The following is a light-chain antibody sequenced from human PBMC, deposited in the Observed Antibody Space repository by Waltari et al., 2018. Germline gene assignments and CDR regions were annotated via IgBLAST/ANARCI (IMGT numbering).Light chain of an antibody. CDR3: QQYYSTLAFT. CDR1: QSVLYSSNHKKY. V-gene: IGKV4-1*01. J-gene: IGKJ3*01. CDR2: WAS. Sequence: DIVMTQSPDSLAVSLGERATINCKSSQSVLYSSNHKKYLAWYQQKPGQPPKLLIYWASTRESGVPDRFSGSGSGTDFTLTISSLQAEDVAVYYCQQYYSTLAFTFGPGTKVDIK.